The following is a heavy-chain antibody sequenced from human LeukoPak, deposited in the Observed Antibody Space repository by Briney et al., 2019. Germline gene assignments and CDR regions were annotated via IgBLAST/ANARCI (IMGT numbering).Heavy chain of an antibody. CDR2: IYHSGST. Sequence: SETLSLTCSVSGASISSSDYYWGWIRQPPGKGLEWIGTIYHSGSTYYNTSLKSRVTISVDTSKNQFSLKFSSVTAADTAVYYCARVGIVLVTGSNWVDPWGQGTLVTVSS. CDR3: ARVGIVLVTGSNWVDP. D-gene: IGHD3-22*01. CDR1: GASISSSDYY. V-gene: IGHV4-39*07. J-gene: IGHJ5*02.